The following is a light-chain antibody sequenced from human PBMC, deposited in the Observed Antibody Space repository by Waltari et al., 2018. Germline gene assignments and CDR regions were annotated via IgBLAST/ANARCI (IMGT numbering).Light chain of an antibody. J-gene: IGKJ5*01. V-gene: IGKV1-39*01. CDR3: QQSYSTPRIT. Sequence: DIQMTQSPSSLSASVGDRVTITCRARQSISSYLHWYQQKPGKAPKLLIYAASSLQSGVPSRFSGSGSGTDFTLTISSLQPEDFATYYCQQSYSTPRITFGQGTRLEIK. CDR2: AAS. CDR1: QSISSY.